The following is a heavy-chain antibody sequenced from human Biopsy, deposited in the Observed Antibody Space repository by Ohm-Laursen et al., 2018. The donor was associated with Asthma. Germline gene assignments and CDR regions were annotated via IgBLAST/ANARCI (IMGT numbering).Heavy chain of an antibody. CDR1: GFTFSSYG. V-gene: IGHV3-30*03. Sequence: SLRLSCAASGFTFSSYGMHWVRQAPGKGLEWVACISYDGSNKYYADPVKGRFTISRDNAKNTLYLQMNSLRVEDTAVYYCARDGVVPDAMYYHYYYGLDVWGQGTTVTVSS. CDR2: ISYDGSNK. D-gene: IGHD2-2*01. J-gene: IGHJ6*02. CDR3: ARDGVVPDAMYYHYYYGLDV.